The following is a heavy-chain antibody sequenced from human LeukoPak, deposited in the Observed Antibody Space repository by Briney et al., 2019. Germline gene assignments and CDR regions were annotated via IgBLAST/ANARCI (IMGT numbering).Heavy chain of an antibody. CDR3: AKASDYYGSGSCPDY. J-gene: IGHJ4*02. V-gene: IGHV3-9*01. D-gene: IGHD3-10*01. CDR1: GFTFSSYA. CDR2: ISWNSGSI. Sequence: GGSLRLSCAASGFTFSSYAMSWVRQAPGKGLEWVSGISWNSGSIGYADSVKGRFTISRDNAKNSLYLQMNSLRAEDTALYYCAKASDYYGSGSCPDYWGQGTLVTVSS.